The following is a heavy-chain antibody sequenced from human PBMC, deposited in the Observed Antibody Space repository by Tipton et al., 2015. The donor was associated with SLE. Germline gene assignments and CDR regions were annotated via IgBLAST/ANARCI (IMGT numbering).Heavy chain of an antibody. J-gene: IGHJ3*02. Sequence: SLRLSCAASGFTFSSYSMNWVRQVPGKGLEWVSSISSSSSYIYYADSVKGRFTISRDNAKNSLYLQMNSLRAEDTAVYYCARDYDYREGRTFDIWGQGTMVTVSS. CDR2: ISSSSSYI. CDR3: ARDYDYREGRTFDI. CDR1: GFTFSSYS. V-gene: IGHV3-21*03. D-gene: IGHD4-11*01.